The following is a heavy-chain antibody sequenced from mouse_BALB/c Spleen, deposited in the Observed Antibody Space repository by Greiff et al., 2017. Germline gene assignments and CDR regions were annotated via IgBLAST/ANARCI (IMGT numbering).Heavy chain of an antibody. V-gene: IGHV14-3*02. Sequence: EVQLQESGAELVKPGASVKLSCTASGFYIKDTYMHWVTQRPEQGLEWIGRIDPANGNTKYDPKFQGKATITADTSSNTAYLQLSSLTSEDTAVYYCARLRPLYYLDYWGQGTTLTVSS. CDR3: ARLRPLYYLDY. J-gene: IGHJ2*01. CDR2: IDPANGNT. D-gene: IGHD1-2*01. CDR1: GFYIKDTY.